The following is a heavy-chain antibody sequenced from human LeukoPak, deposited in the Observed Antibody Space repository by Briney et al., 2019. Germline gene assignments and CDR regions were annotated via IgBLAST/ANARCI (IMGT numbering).Heavy chain of an antibody. J-gene: IGHJ4*02. V-gene: IGHV3-23*01. Sequence: GGSLRLSCAASGFTFSSFAMSWVRQAPGKGLDWVSAFSGSGSSTSYADSVKGRFTISRDNSKNTLYLQMNSLRAEDTAVYYCATNQTAGGHRFDYWGQGTLVTVSS. CDR3: ATNQTAGGHRFDY. CDR2: FSGSGSST. D-gene: IGHD1-14*01. CDR1: GFTFSSFA.